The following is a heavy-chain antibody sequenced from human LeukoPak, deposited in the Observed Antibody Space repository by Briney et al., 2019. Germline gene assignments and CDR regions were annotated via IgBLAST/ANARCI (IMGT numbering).Heavy chain of an antibody. CDR2: ISGSGGST. V-gene: IGHV3-23*01. Sequence: GGSLRLSCAASGFTFSSYAMSWVRQAPGKGLEWVSAISGSGGSTYYADSVKGRFTISRDNSKNTLYLQMNSLRAEDAAVYYCASGYGSGSGTWGQGTLVTVSS. D-gene: IGHD3-10*01. J-gene: IGHJ5*02. CDR1: GFTFSSYA. CDR3: ASGYGSGSGT.